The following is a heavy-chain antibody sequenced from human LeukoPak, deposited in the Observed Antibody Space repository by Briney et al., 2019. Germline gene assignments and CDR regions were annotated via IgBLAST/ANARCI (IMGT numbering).Heavy chain of an antibody. J-gene: IGHJ3*02. Sequence: GKSLKISCRGSGYKFTDYWIAWVRQMPGKGLEWMGVIYPDDSDTTYSPSFQGQVTMSVDKSITTAYLHWNTLRASDTAIYCATLLHSSSYVIWGQGTMITVSS. D-gene: IGHD6-13*01. CDR2: IYPDDSDT. CDR3: ATLLHSSSYVI. CDR1: GYKFTDYW. V-gene: IGHV5-51*01.